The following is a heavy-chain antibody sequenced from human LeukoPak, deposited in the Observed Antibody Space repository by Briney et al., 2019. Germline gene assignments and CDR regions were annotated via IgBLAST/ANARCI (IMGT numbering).Heavy chain of an antibody. Sequence: GGSLRLSCAASGFTFSSYWMHWVRQAPGKGLVWVSRINTDGSSTSYADSVKGRFTISRDNAKNTLYLQMNGLRAEDTAVYYCARWFYDSSGYARRDAFDIWGQGTMVTVSS. CDR2: INTDGSST. CDR1: GFTFSSYW. CDR3: ARWFYDSSGYARRDAFDI. J-gene: IGHJ3*02. D-gene: IGHD3-22*01. V-gene: IGHV3-74*01.